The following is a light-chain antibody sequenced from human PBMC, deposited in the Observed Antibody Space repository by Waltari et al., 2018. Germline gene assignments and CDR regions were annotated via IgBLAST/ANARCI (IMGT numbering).Light chain of an antibody. CDR3: QSYGSDWV. V-gene: IGLV1-40*01. CDR2: GNN. J-gene: IGLJ3*02. Sequence: QSVLTQPPSVSGAPGQRVTIPCTGSSPNIGAGFAVHWYQQLPGTAPNLLIYGNNNRPSGVPDRFSGSKSGTSASLAITGLQAEDEADYYCQSYGSDWVFGGGTKLTVL. CDR1: SPNIGAGFA.